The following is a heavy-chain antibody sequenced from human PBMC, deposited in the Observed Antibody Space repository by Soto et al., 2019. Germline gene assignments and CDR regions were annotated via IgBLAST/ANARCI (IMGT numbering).Heavy chain of an antibody. D-gene: IGHD4-17*01. J-gene: IGHJ3*02. CDR3: ARDHDYGDAFDI. V-gene: IGHV4-59*01. CDR1: GGSISGYY. Sequence: SETLSLTCTVSGGSISGYYWIWLRQPPGKGLEWIGYIYNIGSTNYNPSLRSRVTISVDTSKNQFSLKLSSVTAADTAVYYCARDHDYGDAFDIWGQGTMVTVS. CDR2: IYNIGST.